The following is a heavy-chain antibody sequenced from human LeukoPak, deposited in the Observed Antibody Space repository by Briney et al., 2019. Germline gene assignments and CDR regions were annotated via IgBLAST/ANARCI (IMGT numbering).Heavy chain of an antibody. CDR2: ISDSGDYT. Sequence: GGSLRLSCAGSGLTFSSYAISWVRQAPGQGLQWVSVISDSGDYTSYADSVRGRFTISRDNSRNTLYLQMISLRPEDTAVYYCAKDTSIGKYCTNGVCSPFDYWGQGTQVTVSS. CDR3: AKDTSIGKYCTNGVCSPFDY. V-gene: IGHV3-23*01. CDR1: GLTFSSYA. J-gene: IGHJ4*02. D-gene: IGHD2-8*01.